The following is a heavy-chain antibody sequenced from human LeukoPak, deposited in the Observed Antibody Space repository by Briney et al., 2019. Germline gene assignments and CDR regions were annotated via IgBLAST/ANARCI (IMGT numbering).Heavy chain of an antibody. J-gene: IGHJ6*02. CDR1: GFTFSSYW. V-gene: IGHV3-7*03. CDR2: IKQDGSER. CDR3: ANHGVYSGSYSMDV. D-gene: IGHD1-26*01. Sequence: GGSLRLSCAASGFTFSSYWMSWVRQAPGKGLEWVANIKQDGSERYYVDSVKGRFTISRDNAKNSLYLQMNSLRADDTAVYYCANHGVYSGSYSMDVWGQGTTVIVSS.